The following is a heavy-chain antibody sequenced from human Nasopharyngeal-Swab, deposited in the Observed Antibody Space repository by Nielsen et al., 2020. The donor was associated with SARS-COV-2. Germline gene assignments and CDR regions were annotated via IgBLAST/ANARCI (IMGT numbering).Heavy chain of an antibody. V-gene: IGHV1-18*01. J-gene: IGHJ2*01. D-gene: IGHD2-21*02. Sequence: ASAKVSCNASGYSSNNDGASRVRQTPGQGREWRGWIGAYNGNTYDAQKFQGRVTVTIDKSTSTAYMELRSLRSDDTAVYYSARKRRAAYCGCDCNPKSYFDLWGRGTLVTVSS. CDR1: GYSSNNDG. CDR2: IGAYNGNT. CDR3: ARKRRAAYCGCDCNPKSYFDL.